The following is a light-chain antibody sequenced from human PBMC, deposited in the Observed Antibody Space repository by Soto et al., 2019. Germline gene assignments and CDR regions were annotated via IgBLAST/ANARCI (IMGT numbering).Light chain of an antibody. CDR3: QQYGSSPPWT. J-gene: IGKJ1*01. Sequence: EIVLTQSPGTLSLSPGEIATLSCRASQSVSSSYLAWYQQKPGQAPRLLIYGASSRPTGIPDRFSGSGSGTDFTLTISRLEPEDFAVYYCQQYGSSPPWTFGQGTKVEIK. CDR2: GAS. CDR1: QSVSSSY. V-gene: IGKV3-20*01.